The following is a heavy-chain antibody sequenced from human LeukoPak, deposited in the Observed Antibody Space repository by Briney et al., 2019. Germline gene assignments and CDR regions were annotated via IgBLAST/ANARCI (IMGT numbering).Heavy chain of an antibody. CDR2: IYTSGST. CDR1: GGSISSYY. Sequence: PSETLSLTCTFSGGSISSYYWSWIRQPAGKGLEWIGRIYTSGSTNYNPSLKSRVTMSVDTSKNQFSLKLSSVTAADTAVYYCARDGDEYYYGSGDHLNWFDPWGQGTLVTVSS. V-gene: IGHV4-4*07. J-gene: IGHJ5*02. D-gene: IGHD3-10*01. CDR3: ARDGDEYYYGSGDHLNWFDP.